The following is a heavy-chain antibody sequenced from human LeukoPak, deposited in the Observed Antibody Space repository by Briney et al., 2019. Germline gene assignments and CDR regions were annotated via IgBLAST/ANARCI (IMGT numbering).Heavy chain of an antibody. CDR2: IYHSGST. Sequence: SETLSLTCTVSGGSISSGGYYWSWIRQPPGKGLEWIGYIYHSGSTYYNPSLKSRVTISVDRSKNQFSLKLSSVTAADTAVYYCASLIAARDRNLDYWGQGTLVTVSS. V-gene: IGHV4-30-2*01. D-gene: IGHD6-6*01. J-gene: IGHJ4*02. CDR1: GGSISSGGYY. CDR3: ASLIAARDRNLDY.